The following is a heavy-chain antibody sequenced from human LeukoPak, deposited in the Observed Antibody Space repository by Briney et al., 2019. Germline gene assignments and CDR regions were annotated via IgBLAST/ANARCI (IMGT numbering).Heavy chain of an antibody. Sequence: PSETLSLTCTVSGGSISSYYWSWIRQPPGKGLEWIGYIYYSGSTNYNPSLKSRVTISVDTSKIQFSLKLSSVTAADTAVYYCARLDYYDSSGYYFDYWGQGTLVTVSS. J-gene: IGHJ4*02. CDR3: ARLDYYDSSGYYFDY. V-gene: IGHV4-59*01. D-gene: IGHD3-22*01. CDR2: IYYSGST. CDR1: GGSISSYY.